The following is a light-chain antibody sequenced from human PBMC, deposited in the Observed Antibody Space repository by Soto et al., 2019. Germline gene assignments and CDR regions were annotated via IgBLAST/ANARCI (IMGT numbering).Light chain of an antibody. CDR2: ATS. J-gene: IGKJ1*01. CDR3: QQYYSYPLP. V-gene: IGKV1-5*01. Sequence: ESQMTNSPSTLSVSLGDRVTITCRASQTISSWLAWYQQKPGKAPKLLIFATSSLQSGVPARFSGRGSGTDFTLTISCLQSEDFATYYCQQYYSYPLPFGQGTKVDI. CDR1: QTISSW.